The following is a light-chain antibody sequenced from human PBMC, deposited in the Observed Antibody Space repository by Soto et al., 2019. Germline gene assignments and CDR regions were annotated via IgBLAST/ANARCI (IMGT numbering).Light chain of an antibody. V-gene: IGKV1-9*01. CDR2: AAS. CDR3: QQLKSYPLT. J-gene: IGKJ4*01. Sequence: DIQLTQSPSFLSASVGDRVTITCRATQGINTYLAWYQQKTGKAPKLLIYAASTLQSGVPSRFSGSGSRTEFTLTISSLQPEDFATYNCQQLKSYPLTFGGGTKVEIK. CDR1: QGINTY.